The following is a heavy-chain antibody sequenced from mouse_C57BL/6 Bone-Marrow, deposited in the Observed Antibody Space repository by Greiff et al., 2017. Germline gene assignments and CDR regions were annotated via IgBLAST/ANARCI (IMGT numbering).Heavy chain of an antibody. CDR2: IYPGGGST. CDR3: ARSCKEYYYAMDD. V-gene: IGHV1-63*01. Sequence: VKLMESGAELVRPGTSVTMSCKASGYTFTNYWIGWAKQRPGHGLEWIGDIYPGGGSTNYNEKFKGKATLTSDQSSSTAYMPFSSLTSEDSAIYYYARSCKEYYYAMDDWGQGTSVTVSS. J-gene: IGHJ4*01. CDR1: GYTFTNYW.